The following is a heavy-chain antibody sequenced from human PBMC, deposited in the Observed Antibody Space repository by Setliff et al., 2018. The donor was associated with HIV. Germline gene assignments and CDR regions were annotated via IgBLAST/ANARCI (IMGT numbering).Heavy chain of an antibody. CDR2: INQDGSEK. Sequence: GGSLRLSCAASGFTFSSYWMTWVRQAPGKGLEWVANINQDGSEKNYVDSVKGRFTISRDNAKNSLFLQMNSLRAEDTAVYYCAKDGDYRSGDYDAFDIWGQGTMVTVSS. CDR3: AKDGDYRSGDYDAFDI. V-gene: IGHV3-7*01. CDR1: GFTFSSYW. J-gene: IGHJ3*02. D-gene: IGHD6-25*01.